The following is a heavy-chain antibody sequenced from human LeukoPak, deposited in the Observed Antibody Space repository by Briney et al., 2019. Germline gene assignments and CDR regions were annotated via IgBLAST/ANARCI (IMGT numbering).Heavy chain of an antibody. J-gene: IGHJ4*02. V-gene: IGHV3-23*01. CDR2: ILVSGVST. CDR3: AKDINTADY. Sequence: GGSLRLSCAASGFTFSNYAMSLVRQAPGKGLEWVSAILVSGVSTFYADSVKGRFTISRDNSKNTLYLQMNSLRAEDTAVYYCAKDINTADYWGQGTLVTVSS. CDR1: GFTFSNYA.